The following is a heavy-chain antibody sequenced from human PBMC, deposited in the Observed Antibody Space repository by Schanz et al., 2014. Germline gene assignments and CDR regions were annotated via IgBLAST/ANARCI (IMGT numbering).Heavy chain of an antibody. D-gene: IGHD3-3*01. CDR2: INWNGGST. CDR1: GFIFSAYT. CDR3: AKDVDFWSGYYLGY. V-gene: IGHV3-NL1*01. Sequence: VQLVESGGGLVKPGESLRLSCAASGFIFSAYTMNWVRQAPGKGLEWVSGINWNGGSTGYADSVKGRFTISRDNSKNTLYLQMNSLRSEDTAVYYCAKDVDFWSGYYLGYWGQGTLVTVSS. J-gene: IGHJ4*02.